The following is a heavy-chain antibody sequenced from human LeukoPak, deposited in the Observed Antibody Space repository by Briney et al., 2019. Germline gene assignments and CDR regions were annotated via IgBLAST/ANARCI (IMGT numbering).Heavy chain of an antibody. CDR1: GLSFSGSY. Sequence: SETLSLTCAVYGLSFSGSYWSWVRQSPDGGLEWIGEINDRGHTNYNPSLQSRLTLSVDTSKKQFSLKLRSVTAADTDIYFCARDPTTVYNVAYYFDSWGQGTQVTVSS. CDR2: INDRGHT. D-gene: IGHD4-17*01. V-gene: IGHV4-34*01. CDR3: ARDPTTVYNVAYYFDS. J-gene: IGHJ4*02.